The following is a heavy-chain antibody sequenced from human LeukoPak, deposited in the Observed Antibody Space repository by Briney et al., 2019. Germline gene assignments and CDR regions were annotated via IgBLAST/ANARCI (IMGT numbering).Heavy chain of an antibody. CDR3: ARALEPALYNWIDP. V-gene: IGHV3-74*01. Sequence: TGGSLRLSCTASGFTFSSSWMHWVRHAPGKGLVWVSRINSDASSTSYADSVKGRFTISRDNAKNTLYLQMNGLRAEDTAVYYCARALEPALYNWIDPWGQGTLVTVSS. CDR1: GFTFSSSW. J-gene: IGHJ5*02. CDR2: INSDASST. D-gene: IGHD1-1*01.